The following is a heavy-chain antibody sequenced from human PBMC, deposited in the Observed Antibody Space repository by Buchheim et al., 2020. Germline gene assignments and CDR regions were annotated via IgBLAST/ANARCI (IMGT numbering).Heavy chain of an antibody. CDR2: ISYDGSNK. J-gene: IGHJ4*02. CDR3: AKGPSTGSSSWYGGLDY. D-gene: IGHD6-13*01. V-gene: IGHV3-30*18. CDR1: GFVFRTYG. Sequence: QVQLVESGGGVVQPGGSLRLSCAASGFVFRTYGMHWVRQATGKGLEWVAVISYDGSNKYYADSVKGRFTISRDNSKNTLYLQMNSLRAEDTAVYYCAKGPSTGSSSWYGGLDYWGQGTL.